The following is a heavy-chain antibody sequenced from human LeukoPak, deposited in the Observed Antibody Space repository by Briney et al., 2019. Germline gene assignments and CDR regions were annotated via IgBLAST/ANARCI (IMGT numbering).Heavy chain of an antibody. CDR1: GYTFTSYD. V-gene: IGHV1-8*01. J-gene: IGHJ6*02. D-gene: IGHD2-2*01. Sequence: ASVKVSCKASGYTFTSYDINWVRQATGQGLEWMGWMNPNSGNTGYAQKFQGRVTMTRNTSISTAYMELSSLRSEDTAVYYCARKQATRYYYGMDVWGQGTMVSVSS. CDR2: MNPNSGNT. CDR3: ARKQATRYYYGMDV.